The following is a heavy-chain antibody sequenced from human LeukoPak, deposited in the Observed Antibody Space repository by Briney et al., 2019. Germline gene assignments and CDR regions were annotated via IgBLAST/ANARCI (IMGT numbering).Heavy chain of an antibody. J-gene: IGHJ4*02. CDR3: ARDPEGQTGTTSFFDY. CDR2: SSSSSSYI. Sequence: GGSLRLSCAASGFNFNTYTMNWVRQAPGKGLEWVSSSSSSSSYIYYADSLRGRFTISRDNAKNSLYLQTNSLRAEDTAVYYCARDPEGQTGTTSFFDYWGQGTLVTVSS. V-gene: IGHV3-21*01. D-gene: IGHD1-7*01. CDR1: GFNFNTYT.